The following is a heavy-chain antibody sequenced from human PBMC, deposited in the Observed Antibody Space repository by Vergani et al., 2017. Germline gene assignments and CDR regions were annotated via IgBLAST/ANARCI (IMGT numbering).Heavy chain of an antibody. J-gene: IGHJ5*02. CDR3: ARDLRLLHNRVDP. V-gene: IGHV3-33*01. Sequence: QVQLVESGGGVVQPGRSLRLSCAASGFTFNQYGMHWVRQAPGKGLEWVAVTWYDGNNKQYADSVKGRFTISRDNSKSTMYLQMNSLRDEDTGVYYCARDLRLLHNRVDPWGQGTLVTVSS. CDR1: GFTFNQYG. D-gene: IGHD1-14*01. CDR2: TWYDGNNK.